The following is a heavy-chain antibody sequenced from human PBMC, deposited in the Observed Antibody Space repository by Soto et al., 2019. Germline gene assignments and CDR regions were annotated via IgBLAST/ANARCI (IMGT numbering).Heavy chain of an antibody. D-gene: IGHD2-15*01. V-gene: IGHV1-18*04. CDR2: ISAKKGNT. Sequence: QGQLVQSGAEVKKPGASVKVSCKASGYTFTSYGISWVRQAPGQGLERMGWISAKKGNTKYAQKSQGRVTMTTDTSTSTAYMELRSLRSDDTAVYYCAREILYPDFYFHGMDVWGQGTTVTVSS. CDR3: AREILYPDFYFHGMDV. J-gene: IGHJ6*02. CDR1: GYTFTSYG.